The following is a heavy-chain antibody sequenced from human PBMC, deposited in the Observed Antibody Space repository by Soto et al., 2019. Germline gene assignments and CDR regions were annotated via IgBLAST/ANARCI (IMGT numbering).Heavy chain of an antibody. CDR2: ISYDGSNK. CDR1: GFTFSSYG. J-gene: IGHJ5*02. D-gene: IGHD6-13*01. Sequence: QVQLVESGGGVVQPGRSLRLSCAASGFTFSSYGMHWVRQAPGKGLEWVAVISYDGSNKYYADSVKGRFTISRDNSKNTLYLQMNSLRAEDTAVYYCAKDRSPIADTNWFDPWGQGTLVTVSS. V-gene: IGHV3-30*18. CDR3: AKDRSPIADTNWFDP.